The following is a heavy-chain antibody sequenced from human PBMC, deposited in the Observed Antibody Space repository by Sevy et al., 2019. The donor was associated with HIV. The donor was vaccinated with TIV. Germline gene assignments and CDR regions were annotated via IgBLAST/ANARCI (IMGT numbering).Heavy chain of an antibody. Sequence: ASVNVSCKVSGKSLTAFSMHWVRQAPGKGLEWMGSFDPEDGETIYAQKLQGRLTMTEDTSTDTAYMELSRLRSEDTAVYYCATTKGYYETSGSPFDYWGQGTLVTVSS. CDR1: GKSLTAFS. J-gene: IGHJ4*02. V-gene: IGHV1-24*01. CDR2: FDPEDGET. D-gene: IGHD3-22*01. CDR3: ATTKGYYETSGSPFDY.